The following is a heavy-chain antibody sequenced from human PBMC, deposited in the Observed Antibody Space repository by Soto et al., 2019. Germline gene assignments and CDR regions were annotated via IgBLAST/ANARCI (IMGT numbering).Heavy chain of an antibody. CDR3: ARYYGSGSSAYYYGMDV. V-gene: IGHV1-69*06. D-gene: IGHD3-10*01. Sequence: QVQLVQSGAEVKKPGSSVKVSCKASGGTFSSYAISWVRQAPGQGLEWMGGIIPIFGTENYAQKFQGRVTITADKSTSSAYMELSSLSSEDTAVYYCARYYGSGSSAYYYGMDVWGQGTTVTVSS. J-gene: IGHJ6*02. CDR1: GGTFSSYA. CDR2: IIPIFGTE.